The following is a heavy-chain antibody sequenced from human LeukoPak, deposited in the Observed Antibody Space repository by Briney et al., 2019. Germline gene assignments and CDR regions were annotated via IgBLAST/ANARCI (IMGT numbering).Heavy chain of an antibody. V-gene: IGHV3-33*01. CDR2: ICYDGTNR. Sequence: PGRTLRLSCAASGVTLSSYGMHWVRQARGPGLEGVAVICYDGTNRYYADSVPCRFITSRDNSHNTQYLPMNSLLAEDTTVAYYSRATVTRWCDPWGQGTLVTVSS. CDR1: GVTLSSYG. J-gene: IGHJ5*02. CDR3: SRATVTRWCDP. D-gene: IGHD4-17*01.